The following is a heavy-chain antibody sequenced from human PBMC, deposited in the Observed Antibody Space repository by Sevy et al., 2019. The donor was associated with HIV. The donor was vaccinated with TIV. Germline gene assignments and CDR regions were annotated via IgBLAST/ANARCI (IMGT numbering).Heavy chain of an antibody. V-gene: IGHV3-7*01. CDR3: ARDSIYYCGMDV. J-gene: IGHJ6*02. Sequence: GRSLRLSCAASGFTFSSYWMSWVRQAPGKGLEWVSNLKQDGSEKCYVDSVKGRFTISRDNAKNSLYLQMNSLRAEDAAVYYCARDSIYYCGMDVWGQGTTVTVSS. CDR1: GFTFSSYW. CDR2: LKQDGSEK.